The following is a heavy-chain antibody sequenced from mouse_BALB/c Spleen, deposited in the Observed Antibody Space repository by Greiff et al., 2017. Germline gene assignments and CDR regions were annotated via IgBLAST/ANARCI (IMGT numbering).Heavy chain of an antibody. V-gene: IGHV5-12-2*01. J-gene: IGHJ3*01. CDR2: ISNGGGST. CDR3: ARHRYYYGSSPFAY. Sequence: EVKVVESGGGLVQPGGSLKLSCAASGFTFSSYTMSWVRQTPEKRLEWVAYISNGGGSTYYPDTVKGRFTISRDNAKNTLYLQMSSLKSEDTAMYYCARHRYYYGSSPFAYWGQGTLVTVSA. D-gene: IGHD1-1*01. CDR1: GFTFSSYT.